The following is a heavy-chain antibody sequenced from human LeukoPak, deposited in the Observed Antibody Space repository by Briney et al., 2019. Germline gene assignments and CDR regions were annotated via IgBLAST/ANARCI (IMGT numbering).Heavy chain of an antibody. J-gene: IGHJ2*01. V-gene: IGHV4-39*07. CDR3: ARDQGGYCSGGSCYSAWYFDL. CDR2: IYYSGST. CDR1: GGSISSSSYY. Sequence: SETLSLTCTVSGGSISSSSYYWGWIRQPPGKGLEWIGSIYYSGSTYYNPSLKSRVTMSVDTSKNQFSLKLSSVTAADTAVYYCARDQGGYCSGGSCYSAWYFDLWGRGTLVTVSS. D-gene: IGHD2-15*01.